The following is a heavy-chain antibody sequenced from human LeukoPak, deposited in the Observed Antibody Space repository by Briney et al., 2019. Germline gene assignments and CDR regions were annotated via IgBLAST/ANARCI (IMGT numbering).Heavy chain of an antibody. CDR1: GFTFSSYW. CDR3: ARAYYDSSGYCDY. J-gene: IGHJ4*02. D-gene: IGHD3-22*01. V-gene: IGHV3-74*01. Sequence: PGGSLRLSCAASGFTFSSYWMHWVRQPPAKGLVWVSRINSDGSSTSYADSVKGRFTISRDNAKNTLYLQMNSLRAEDTAVYYCARAYYDSSGYCDYWGQGTLVTVSS. CDR2: INSDGSST.